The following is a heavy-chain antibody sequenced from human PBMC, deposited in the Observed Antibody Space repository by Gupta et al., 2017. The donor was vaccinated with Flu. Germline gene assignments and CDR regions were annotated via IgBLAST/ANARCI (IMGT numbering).Heavy chain of an antibody. CDR2: IRNKANSYTT. D-gene: IGHD1-14*01. CDR3: SRGETGPSPPGRNDC. Sequence: EVRLVESGGGLVQPGGSLRLHCVVSGFTFSEHYMDWIRQAPGKGLEWVGRIRNKANSYTTEYAASVKDRFTITRDDSKDSLYLQMNSLNNGDTAVYYCSRGETGPSPPGRNDCWGQGTLVTVSS. J-gene: IGHJ4*02. V-gene: IGHV3-72*01. CDR1: GFTFSEHY.